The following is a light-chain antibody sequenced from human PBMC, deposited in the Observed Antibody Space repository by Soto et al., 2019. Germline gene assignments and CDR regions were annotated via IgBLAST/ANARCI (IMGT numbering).Light chain of an antibody. Sequence: EIVLTQSPATLSLSPGERTTLSCRASQSVSRYLAWYQQKPGQAPRLLIYDASNRATGIPARFSGSGSGTDLTLTISSLEPEDFAVYYCQQRSKWPITFGQGTRLDIK. CDR1: QSVSRY. J-gene: IGKJ5*01. V-gene: IGKV3-11*01. CDR2: DAS. CDR3: QQRSKWPIT.